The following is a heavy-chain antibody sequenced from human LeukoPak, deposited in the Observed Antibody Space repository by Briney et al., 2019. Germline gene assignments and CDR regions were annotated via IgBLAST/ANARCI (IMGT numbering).Heavy chain of an antibody. CDR2: IRQDGSDK. V-gene: IGHV3-7*01. CDR1: GFTFSRYW. CDR3: ARDSEAA. D-gene: IGHD6-13*01. Sequence: GGSLRLSCTASGFTFSRYWMTWVRQGPGKGLEWAANIRQDGSDKYYVDSVKGRFTISRDNAKNSLYLQMNSLRAEDTAVYYCARDSEAAWGQGTLVTVSS. J-gene: IGHJ5*02.